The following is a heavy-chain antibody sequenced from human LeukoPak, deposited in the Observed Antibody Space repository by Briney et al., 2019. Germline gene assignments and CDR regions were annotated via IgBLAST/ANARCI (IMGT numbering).Heavy chain of an antibody. D-gene: IGHD3-10*01. CDR2: ISWNSGSI. V-gene: IGHV3-9*01. CDR1: GFTFDDYA. CDR3: AKALGGGFGELDY. J-gene: IGHJ4*02. Sequence: GGSLRLSCAASGFTFDDYAMPWVRQAPGKGRERVSGISWNSGSIGYADSVKGRFTISRDNAKNSLYLQMNSLRAEDTALYYCAKALGGGFGELDYWGQGTLVTVSS.